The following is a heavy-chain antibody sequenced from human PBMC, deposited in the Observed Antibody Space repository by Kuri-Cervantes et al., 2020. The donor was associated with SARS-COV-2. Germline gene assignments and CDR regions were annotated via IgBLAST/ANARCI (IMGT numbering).Heavy chain of an antibody. J-gene: IGHJ4*02. CDR2: ISSNGGST. D-gene: IGHD1-26*01. V-gene: IGHV3-64D*08. CDR1: GFTFSSYA. CDR3: VKGDQWELLWSRLDY. Sequence: GESLKISCSASGFTFSSYAMHWVRQAPGKGLEYVSAISSNGGSTYYADSVKGRFTISRDNSKNTLYLQMSSLRAEDTAVYYCVKGDQWELLWSRLDYWGQGTLVTVSS.